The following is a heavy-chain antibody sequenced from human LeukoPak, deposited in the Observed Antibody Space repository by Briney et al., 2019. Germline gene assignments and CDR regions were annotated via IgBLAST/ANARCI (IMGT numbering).Heavy chain of an antibody. Sequence: GGSLRLSCAASGFTFSSYGMHWVRQAPGKGLEWVAVIWHDGSNKYYADSVKGRFTISRANAKNTLYLQMNSLRAEDTVVYYWAKGGDTYDFWSVYYTGRHYYYYMDVWGKGTTVTVSS. J-gene: IGHJ6*03. D-gene: IGHD3-3*01. CDR1: GFTFSSYG. V-gene: IGHV3-33*06. CDR3: AKGGDTYDFWSVYYTGRHYYYYMDV. CDR2: IWHDGSNK.